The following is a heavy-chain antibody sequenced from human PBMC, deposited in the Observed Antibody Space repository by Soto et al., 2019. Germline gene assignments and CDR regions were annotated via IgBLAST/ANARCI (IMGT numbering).Heavy chain of an antibody. CDR2: IYYSGST. Sequence: PSETLSLTCTVSGGSISSSSYYWGWIRQPPGKGLEWIGSIYYSGSTYYNPSLKSRVTISVDTSKNQFSLKLTSVTAADTAVYYCARRPGYYGSGSYYALPGQIHHYSNGMDVWCPGPTVSVS. D-gene: IGHD3-10*01. CDR1: GGSISSSSYY. J-gene: IGHJ6*02. CDR3: ARRPGYYGSGSYYALPGQIHHYSNGMDV. V-gene: IGHV4-39*01.